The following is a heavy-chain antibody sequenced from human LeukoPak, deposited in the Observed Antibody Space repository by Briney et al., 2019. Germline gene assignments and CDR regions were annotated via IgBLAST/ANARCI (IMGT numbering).Heavy chain of an antibody. CDR1: GGSMSSGAYY. CDR2: IYYSGST. V-gene: IGHV4-31*03. CDR3: VRERGYSGSYYFDY. Sequence: PSQTLSLTCTVSGGSMSSGAYYWSWIRQHPGKGLEWIGYIYYSGSTYYNPSLKSRVTISVDTSKNQFSLKLSSVTAADTAVYYCVRERGYSGSYYFDYWGQGTLVTVSS. D-gene: IGHD5-12*01. J-gene: IGHJ4*02.